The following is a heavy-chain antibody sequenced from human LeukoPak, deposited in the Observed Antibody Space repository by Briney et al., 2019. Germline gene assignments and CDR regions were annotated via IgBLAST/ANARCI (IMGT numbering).Heavy chain of an antibody. CDR3: ASPFDY. V-gene: IGHV3-23*01. J-gene: IGHJ4*02. Sequence: GGSPRLSCAAYGFTFSNYAMSWVRQAPGKGLEWVAVISGSGGSTFYADSVKGRFTISRDNPKSTLYLQMNSLRAEDTAVYYCASPFDYWGQGTLVTVSS. CDR1: GFTFSNYA. CDR2: ISGSGGST.